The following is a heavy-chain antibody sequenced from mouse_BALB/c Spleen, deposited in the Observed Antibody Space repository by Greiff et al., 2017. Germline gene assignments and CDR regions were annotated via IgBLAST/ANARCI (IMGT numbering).Heavy chain of an antibody. Sequence: EVKLVESGGGLVKPGGSLKLSCAASGFTFSSYAMSWVRQTPEKRLEWVASISSGGSSYYPDSVMGRITISRDNARNILNLQLNSLRTEDTAMYYCAKCPDRYDYAMDYWGQGTSVTVSS. V-gene: IGHV5-6-5*01. J-gene: IGHJ4*01. CDR2: ISSGGSS. D-gene: IGHD2-14*01. CDR1: GFTFSSYA. CDR3: AKCPDRYDYAMDY.